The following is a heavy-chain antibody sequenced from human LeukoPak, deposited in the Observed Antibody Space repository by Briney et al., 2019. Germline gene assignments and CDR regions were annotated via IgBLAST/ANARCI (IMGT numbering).Heavy chain of an antibody. CDR3: AKDTRPKMAYGMDV. CDR2: IRGRGGST. V-gene: IGHV3-23*01. CDR1: GYTFSSYA. D-gene: IGHD5-24*01. Sequence: GGSLRLSCAASGYTFSSYAMSWVRHAPGKALEWVTDIRGRGGSTYYADSVKGRFTISRVNSKNTLYLQMNSLRAEDTAVYYCAKDTRPKMAYGMDVWGQGTTVTVSS. J-gene: IGHJ6*02.